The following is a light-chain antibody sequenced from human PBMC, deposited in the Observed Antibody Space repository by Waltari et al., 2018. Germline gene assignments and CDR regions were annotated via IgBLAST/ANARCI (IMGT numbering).Light chain of an antibody. CDR2: DTS. Sequence: DIVLTQSPATLSLSPGERATLSCRASQGISNYLAWYQQKPGPAPRLHIYDTSNRAAGIPTRFSGSGFGSDFTLTISSLEPEDFAIYYCQQRRNWPLTFGGGTKVEIK. CDR1: QGISNY. CDR3: QQRRNWPLT. V-gene: IGKV3-11*02. J-gene: IGKJ4*01.